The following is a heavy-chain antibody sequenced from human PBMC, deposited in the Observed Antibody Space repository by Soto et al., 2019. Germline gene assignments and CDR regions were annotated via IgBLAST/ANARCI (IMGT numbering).Heavy chain of an antibody. CDR3: ARAVSYSNFYYYWYFDL. D-gene: IGHD4-4*01. V-gene: IGHV4-31*03. CDR1: GGSISSGGYY. J-gene: IGHJ2*01. CDR2: IYYSGST. Sequence: QVQLQESGPGLVKPSQTLSLTCTVSGGSISSGGYYWSWIRQHPGKGLEWIGYIYYSGSTYYNPSLKSRVTISVDTSKNQFSLKLSSVTAADTAVYYCARAVSYSNFYYYWYFDLWGRGTLVTVSS.